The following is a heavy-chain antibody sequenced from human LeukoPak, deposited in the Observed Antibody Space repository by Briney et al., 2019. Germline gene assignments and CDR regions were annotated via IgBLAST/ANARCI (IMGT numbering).Heavy chain of an antibody. CDR3: AKDMSGGPPEYFDY. J-gene: IGHJ4*02. V-gene: IGHV3-30*04. CDR2: TSSDGSLK. CDR1: GFMFSDFA. D-gene: IGHD2-15*01. Sequence: GRSLRLSCAASGFMFSDFAMHWVRQAPGKGLEWVAVTSSDGSLKYYGDAVRGRFTISRDNYKNTLSLQMNSLRSEDTAVYFCAKDMSGGPPEYFDYWGQGTLVTVSS.